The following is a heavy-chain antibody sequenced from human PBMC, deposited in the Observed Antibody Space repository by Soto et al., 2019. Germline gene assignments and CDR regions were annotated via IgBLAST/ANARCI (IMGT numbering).Heavy chain of an antibody. J-gene: IGHJ4*02. Sequence: GESLKISCQASGYSFSNFWIAWVRQMPGEGLEWLGIIYPDDSDTRYSPSFLGQVTISADKSIKTTYLQWSSLKASDTAIYFCASAVLVTSTMNYFDLWGQGTLVTVSS. CDR2: IYPDDSDT. CDR3: ASAVLVTSTMNYFDL. CDR1: GYSFSNFW. V-gene: IGHV5-51*01. D-gene: IGHD2-8*02.